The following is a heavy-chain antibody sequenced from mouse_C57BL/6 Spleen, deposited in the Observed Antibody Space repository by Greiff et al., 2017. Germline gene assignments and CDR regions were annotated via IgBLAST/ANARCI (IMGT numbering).Heavy chain of an antibody. V-gene: IGHV1-74*01. D-gene: IGHD3-3*01. CDR2: IYPSDSDT. J-gene: IGHJ1*01. CDR3: ARAVHWWYMDV. CDR1: GYTFTSYW. Sequence: QVQLQQPGAELVKPGASVKVSCKASGYTFTSYWMHWVKQRPGQGLEWIGRIYPSDSDTNYNQKFKGKATLTVDKSSSTAYMQLSSLTSEDSAVYYCARAVHWWYMDVWGQGTTVTVSS.